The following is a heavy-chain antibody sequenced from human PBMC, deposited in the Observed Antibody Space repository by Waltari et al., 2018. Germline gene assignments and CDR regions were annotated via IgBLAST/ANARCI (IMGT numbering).Heavy chain of an antibody. D-gene: IGHD2-2*01. CDR2: INPSDDTK. V-gene: IGHV1-46*01. J-gene: IGHJ4*02. Sequence: QVQLVQSGAEVKESGASVKVSCKASGYTFTRHYMHWVRQAPGQGLEWMGIINPSDDTKAYTQKFQCRVTMTRDTSTNTFYMELSSLRSEDTAVYYCARAASTYCSTTSCPGDYWGQGTLVTVSS. CDR3: ARAASTYCSTTSCPGDY. CDR1: GYTFTRHY.